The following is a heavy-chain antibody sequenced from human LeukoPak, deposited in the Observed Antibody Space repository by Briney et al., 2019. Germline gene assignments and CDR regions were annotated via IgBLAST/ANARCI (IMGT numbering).Heavy chain of an antibody. CDR3: ARWGPPQQAFDY. Sequence: ASVKVSCKASGYTFTGYYMHWVRQAPGQGLEWMGRINPNSGGTNYAQKFQGRVTMTRDTSISTAYMELSRLTSDDTAVYYCARWGPPQQAFDYWGQGTLVTVSS. V-gene: IGHV1-2*06. CDR2: INPNSGGT. CDR1: GYTFTGYY. J-gene: IGHJ4*02. D-gene: IGHD6-13*01.